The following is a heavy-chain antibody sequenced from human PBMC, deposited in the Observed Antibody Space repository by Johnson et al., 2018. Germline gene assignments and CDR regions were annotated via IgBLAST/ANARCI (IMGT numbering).Heavy chain of an antibody. CDR2: IVHDGSYI. CDR1: GFILNNYG. Sequence: VQLVETGGGVVQPGRSLRLSCAASGFILNNYGMHWVRQAPGKGLEWVAVIVHDGSYIDYVDSVKGRFTISRDDSKNTLYLQMNSLRDEDTALYHCVSDIATPIARGSYFDHWGQGTLVTVSS. V-gene: IGHV3-30*03. D-gene: IGHD5-12*01. J-gene: IGHJ4*02. CDR3: VSDIATPIARGSYFDH.